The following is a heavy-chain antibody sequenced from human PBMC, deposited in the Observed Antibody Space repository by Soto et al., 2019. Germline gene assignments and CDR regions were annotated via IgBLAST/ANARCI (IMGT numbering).Heavy chain of an antibody. CDR3: AKWSSSSPYYYYYYGMDV. D-gene: IGHD6-6*01. CDR2: ISYDGSNK. V-gene: IGHV3-30*18. CDR1: GVTFSSYY. Sequence: GESLRLSCAASGVTFSSYYRHWVRQAPGKGLEWVAVISYDGSNKYYADSVTVRFNISRDKSKITLYLQMTGETAEDKAVYCGAKWSSSSPYYYYYYGMDVWGQGTTVTVSS. J-gene: IGHJ6*02.